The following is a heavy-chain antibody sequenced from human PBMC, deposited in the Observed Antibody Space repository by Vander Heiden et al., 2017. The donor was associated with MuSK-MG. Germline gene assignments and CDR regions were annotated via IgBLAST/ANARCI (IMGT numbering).Heavy chain of an antibody. CDR2: INPNSGVT. CDR1: GYTFTGFY. J-gene: IGHJ1*01. CDR3: ARISAQDFGDFQSNKYFQF. D-gene: IGHD4-17*01. Sequence: QVLLVQSGAEVKKPAASVKVSCRASGYTFTGFYIHWVRQAPGQGLEWMGWINPNSGVTKYGDKFQDRVTMTRDTSITTAYMELTSLTSDDTAVYYCARISAQDFGDFQSNKYFQFCGQGTLLTVSS. V-gene: IGHV1-2*02.